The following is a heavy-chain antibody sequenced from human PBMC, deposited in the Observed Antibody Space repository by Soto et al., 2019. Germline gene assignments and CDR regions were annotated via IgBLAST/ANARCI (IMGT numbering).Heavy chain of an antibody. Sequence: GGSLRLSCTASGFTFSSYSMNWVRQAPGNGLEWVSYISSSGSAIYYADSVKGRFTISRDNSKNTLYLQVNNLRAEDTAVYYCAKEYCGGHCSSDYFDYWGQGTLVTVSS. CDR2: ISSSGSAI. V-gene: IGHV3-48*01. D-gene: IGHD2-21*01. CDR3: AKEYCGGHCSSDYFDY. J-gene: IGHJ4*02. CDR1: GFTFSSYS.